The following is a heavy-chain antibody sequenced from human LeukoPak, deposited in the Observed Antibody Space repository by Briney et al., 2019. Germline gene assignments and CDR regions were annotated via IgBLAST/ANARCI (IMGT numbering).Heavy chain of an antibody. Sequence: GGSLRLSCATSGFTFTTIWMHWVRQAAGKGLLWVSRINHDGSSTNYADSVKGRFTISGDNAKNTVYLQMNSLRAEDTAVYYCARGVGFRGYVDYWGQGTLVTVSS. D-gene: IGHD5-12*01. J-gene: IGHJ4*02. CDR2: INHDGSST. V-gene: IGHV3-74*01. CDR3: ARGVGFRGYVDY. CDR1: GFTFTTIW.